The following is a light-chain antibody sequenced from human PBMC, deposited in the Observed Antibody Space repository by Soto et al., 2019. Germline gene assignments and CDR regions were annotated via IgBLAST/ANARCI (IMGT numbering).Light chain of an antibody. CDR2: AAS. V-gene: IGKV1-39*01. CDR1: QSISSY. Sequence: DIHMTQSPSSLSASVGDRVTITCRASQSISSYLNWYQQKPGKAPKLLIYAASSLQSGVPSRFSGSGSGTDFTLTISSLQPEDFATYYCQQSYSTLSITFGQGTRLENK. CDR3: QQSYSTLSIT. J-gene: IGKJ5*01.